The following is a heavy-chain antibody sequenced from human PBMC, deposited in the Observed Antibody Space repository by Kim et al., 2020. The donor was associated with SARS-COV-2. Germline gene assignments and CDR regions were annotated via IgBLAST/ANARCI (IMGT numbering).Heavy chain of an antibody. CDR2: IKSKTDGGTT. J-gene: IGHJ6*02. CDR1: GFTFSNAW. CDR3: TTTQDEADWTWGPLVGDYYYGMDV. D-gene: IGHD3-9*01. V-gene: IGHV3-15*01. Sequence: GGSLRLSCAASGFTFSNAWMSWVRQAPGKGLEWVGRIKSKTDGGTTDYAAPVKGRFTISRDDSKNTLYLQMNSLKTEDTAVYYCTTTQDEADWTWGPLVGDYYYGMDVWGQGTTVTVSS.